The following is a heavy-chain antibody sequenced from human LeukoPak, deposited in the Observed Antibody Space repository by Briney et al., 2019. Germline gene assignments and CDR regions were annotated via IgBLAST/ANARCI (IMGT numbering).Heavy chain of an antibody. Sequence: SETLSLTCAVYGGSFSGYYWSWIRQPPGKGLEWIGEINQSGSTNYNPSLKSRVTISVDTSKNQFSLKLSSVTAADTAVYYCATTYSTCSGGSCYFGDYWGQGTLVTVSS. CDR1: GGSFSGYY. D-gene: IGHD2-15*01. CDR2: INQSGST. J-gene: IGHJ4*02. CDR3: ATTYSTCSGGSCYFGDY. V-gene: IGHV4-34*01.